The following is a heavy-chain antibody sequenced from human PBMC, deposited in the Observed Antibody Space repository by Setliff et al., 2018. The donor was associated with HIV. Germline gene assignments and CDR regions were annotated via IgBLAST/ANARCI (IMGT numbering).Heavy chain of an antibody. Sequence: SETLSLTCTVSGDSISNYYRTWIRQPPGKGLEWIGYIYYSGTTNYNPSLKSRVTISVDTSKNQFSLKLTSVTAADTAVYYCARGHPNSSRSSLVYWGQGTLVTVSS. CDR2: IYYSGTT. D-gene: IGHD6-6*01. J-gene: IGHJ4*02. V-gene: IGHV4-59*01. CDR3: ARGHPNSSRSSLVY. CDR1: GDSISNYY.